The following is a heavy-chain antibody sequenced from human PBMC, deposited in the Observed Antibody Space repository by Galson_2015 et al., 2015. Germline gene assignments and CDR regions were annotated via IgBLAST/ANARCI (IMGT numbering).Heavy chain of an antibody. CDR2: IWYDGSNK. Sequence: GFTFSSYGLHWVRQAPGKGLEWVAVIWYDGSNKYYADSVKGRFTISRDNSKNTLYLQMNSLRAEDTAVYYCACDVYSSSSGFYYYYGMDVWGQGTTVTVSS. D-gene: IGHD6-6*01. CDR1: GFTFSSYG. J-gene: IGHJ6*02. CDR3: ACDVYSSSSGFYYYYGMDV. V-gene: IGHV3-33*01.